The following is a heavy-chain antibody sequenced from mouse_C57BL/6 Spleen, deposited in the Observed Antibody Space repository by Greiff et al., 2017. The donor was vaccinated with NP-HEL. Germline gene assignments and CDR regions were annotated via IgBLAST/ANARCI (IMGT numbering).Heavy chain of an antibody. J-gene: IGHJ1*03. Sequence: EVNVVESEGGLVQPGSSMKLSCTASGFTFSDYYMAWVRQVPEKGLEWVANINYDGSSTYYLDSLKSRFIISRDNAKNILYLQMSSLKSEDTATYYCARDRGTGWYFDVWGTGTTVTVSS. CDR2: INYDGSST. CDR3: ARDRGTGWYFDV. V-gene: IGHV5-16*01. D-gene: IGHD3-1*01. CDR1: GFTFSDYY.